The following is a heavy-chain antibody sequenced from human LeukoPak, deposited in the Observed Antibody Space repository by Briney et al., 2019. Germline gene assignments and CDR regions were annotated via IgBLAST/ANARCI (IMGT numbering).Heavy chain of an antibody. Sequence: SETLSLTCAVYIDSFSNYHWNWIRQTPAKGMEWIGEVNESGGTNISPSLRSRVILSVDTSKNQFSLKVSSVTAADTAVYYCARAFPREPRGYTHGFDNWGQGTLVTVSS. D-gene: IGHD5-18*01. J-gene: IGHJ4*02. V-gene: IGHV4-34*01. CDR3: ARAFPREPRGYTHGFDN. CDR1: IDSFSNYH. CDR2: VNESGGT.